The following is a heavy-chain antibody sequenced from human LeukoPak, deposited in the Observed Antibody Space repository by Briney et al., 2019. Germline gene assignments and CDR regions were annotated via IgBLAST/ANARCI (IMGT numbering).Heavy chain of an antibody. Sequence: PGRSLRLSCAASGFTFSSYGMHWVRQAPGKGLEWVAVIWYDGSNKYYADSVKGRFTISRDNSKNTLYLQMNSLRAEDTAVYYCAREETYSSSWTVFDYWGQGTLVTVSS. CDR3: AREETYSSSWTVFDY. D-gene: IGHD6-13*01. CDR1: GFTFSSYG. CDR2: IWYDGSNK. V-gene: IGHV3-33*01. J-gene: IGHJ4*02.